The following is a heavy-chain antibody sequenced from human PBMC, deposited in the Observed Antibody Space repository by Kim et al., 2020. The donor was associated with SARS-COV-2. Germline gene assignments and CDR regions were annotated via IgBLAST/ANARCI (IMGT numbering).Heavy chain of an antibody. V-gene: IGHV4-59*01. Sequence: SRVTISVDTSKNRFSLKLSSVTAADTAVYYCARDFTYYDGSGYDIRWFDPWGQGTLVTVSS. D-gene: IGHD3-22*01. J-gene: IGHJ5*02. CDR3: ARDFTYYDGSGYDIRWFDP.